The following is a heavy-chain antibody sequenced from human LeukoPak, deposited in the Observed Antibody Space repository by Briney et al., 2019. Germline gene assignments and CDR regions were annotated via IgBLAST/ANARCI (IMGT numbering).Heavy chain of an antibody. D-gene: IGHD1-26*01. CDR3: ARGGSYLSAFDI. J-gene: IGHJ3*02. CDR1: GFPFSSYA. Sequence: GGSLRLSCAASGFPFSSYAMSWVRQAPGKGLEWVSIIYSGGSTFYADSVKGRFTISRDNSKNTLYLQMNSLRAEDTAVYYCARGGSYLSAFDIWGQGTMVTVSS. V-gene: IGHV3-53*01. CDR2: IYSGGST.